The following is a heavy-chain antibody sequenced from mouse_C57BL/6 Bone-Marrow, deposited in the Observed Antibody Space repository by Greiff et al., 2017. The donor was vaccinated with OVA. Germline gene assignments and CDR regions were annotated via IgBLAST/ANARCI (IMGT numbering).Heavy chain of an antibody. V-gene: IGHV1-54*01. D-gene: IGHD2-3*01. CDR2: INPGSGGT. Sequence: VQLQQSGAELVRPGTSVKVSCKASGYAFTNYLIEWVKQRPGQGLEWIGVINPGSGGTNYNEKFKGKATLTADKSSSTAYMQRSSLTSDDSAVYFCAREGLLRRYYYAMDYWGQGTSVTVSS. CDR3: AREGLLRRYYYAMDY. CDR1: GYAFTNYL. J-gene: IGHJ4*01.